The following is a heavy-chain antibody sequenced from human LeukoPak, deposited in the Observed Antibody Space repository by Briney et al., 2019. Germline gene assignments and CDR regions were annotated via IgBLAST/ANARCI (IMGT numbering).Heavy chain of an antibody. CDR2: IYYSGST. J-gene: IGHJ4*02. Sequence: PSETLSLTCAVYGGSFSGYYWSWIRQPPGKGLEWIGSIYYSGSTYYNPSLKSRVTISVDTSKNQFSLKLSSVTAADTAVYYCARPYYYDSSGYYYWGQGTLVTVSS. D-gene: IGHD3-22*01. CDR1: GGSFSGYY. V-gene: IGHV4-34*01. CDR3: ARPYYYDSSGYYY.